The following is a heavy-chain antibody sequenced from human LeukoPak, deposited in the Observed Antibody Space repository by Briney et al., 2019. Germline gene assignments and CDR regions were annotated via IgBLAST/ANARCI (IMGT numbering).Heavy chain of an antibody. CDR1: GFTFSDYY. CDR2: IISSDSTI. CDR3: ARVRSVLRYFDWLPDYFDY. Sequence: GGSLTLSCAASGFTFSDYYMSWIRPAPGKGLEWVSFIISSDSTIYYADPVKGRFTISRDNAKNSLYLQMNSLRAEDTAVYYCARVRSVLRYFDWLPDYFDYWGQGTLVTVSS. D-gene: IGHD3-9*01. J-gene: IGHJ4*02. V-gene: IGHV3-11*04.